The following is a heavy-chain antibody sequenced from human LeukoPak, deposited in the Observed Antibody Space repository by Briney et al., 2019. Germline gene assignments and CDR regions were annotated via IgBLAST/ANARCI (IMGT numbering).Heavy chain of an antibody. CDR1: GGSISSSSYY. Sequence: PSETPSLTCTVSGGSISSSSYYWGWIRQPPGKGLEWIGIIYYSGSTYYNPSLKSRVTISVDTSKNQFSLKLSSVTAADTAVYYCAREGDSRYFDYWGQGALVTVSS. CDR2: IYYSGST. J-gene: IGHJ4*02. CDR3: AREGDSRYFDY. V-gene: IGHV4-39*07. D-gene: IGHD2-21*01.